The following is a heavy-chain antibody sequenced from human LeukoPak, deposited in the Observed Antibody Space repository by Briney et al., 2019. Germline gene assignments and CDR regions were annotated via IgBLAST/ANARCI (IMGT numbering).Heavy chain of an antibody. CDR2: ISGSGGST. J-gene: IGHJ3*02. CDR3: ANIGGQTLWFGHDAFDI. V-gene: IGHV3-23*01. D-gene: IGHD3-10*01. Sequence: PGGSLRLSCAASGFTFSSYAMSWVRQAPGKGLEWVSAISGSGGSTYYADSVKGRFTISRDNSKNTLYLQMNSLRAEDTAVYYCANIGGQTLWFGHDAFDIWGQGTMVTVSS. CDR1: GFTFSSYA.